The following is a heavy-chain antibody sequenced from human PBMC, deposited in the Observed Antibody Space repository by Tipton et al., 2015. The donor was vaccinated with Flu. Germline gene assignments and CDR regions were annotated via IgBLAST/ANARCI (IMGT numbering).Heavy chain of an antibody. V-gene: IGHV1-69*09. J-gene: IGHJ6*02. CDR3: ARGRAAAGIWVGNYYDGMDV. CDR2: IIPILGIA. CDR1: GGTFSSYA. D-gene: IGHD6-13*01. Sequence: QLVQSGAEVKKPGSSVKVSCKASGGTFSSYAISWVRQAPGQGLEWMGRIIPILGIANYAQKFQGRVTITADKSTSTAYMELSSRRSEDTAVDYGARGRAAAGIWVGNYYDGMDVWGQGTTVPVSS.